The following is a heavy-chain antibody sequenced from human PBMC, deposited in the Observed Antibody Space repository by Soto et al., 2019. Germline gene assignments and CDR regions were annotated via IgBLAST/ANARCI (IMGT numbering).Heavy chain of an antibody. V-gene: IGHV4-59*05. CDR1: GGSISSYY. J-gene: IGHJ6*02. Sequence: PSETLSLTCTVSGGSISSYYWIWIRQPPGKGLEWIGSIYYSGSTYYNPSLKSRVTISVDTSKNQFSLKLSSVTAADTAVYYCARRLYYDSSGFEGGGMDVWGQGTTVTVSS. D-gene: IGHD3-22*01. CDR3: ARRLYYDSSGFEGGGMDV. CDR2: IYYSGST.